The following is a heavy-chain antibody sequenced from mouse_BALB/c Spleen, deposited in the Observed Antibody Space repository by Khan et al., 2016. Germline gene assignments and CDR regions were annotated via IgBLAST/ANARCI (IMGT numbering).Heavy chain of an antibody. J-gene: IGHJ3*01. V-gene: IGHV3-8*02. CDR1: GDSITRGY. CDR3: AGSIRNDTWFAY. CDR2: INYSGNT. D-gene: IGHD2-14*01. Sequence: VQLQESGPSLVKPSQTLSLTCSVTGDSITRGYWNWIRKFPGNKLEYMGYINYSGNTYYNPVLKRRISISRDTSMSQHYLQLISVTTEDTATYYCAGSIRNDTWFAYWGQGTLVTVSA.